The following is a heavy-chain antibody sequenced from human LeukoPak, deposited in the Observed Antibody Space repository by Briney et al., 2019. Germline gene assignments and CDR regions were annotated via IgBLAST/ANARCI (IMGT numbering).Heavy chain of an antibody. CDR3: ARVVSRTVGATTRYWYFDL. CDR2: IYYSGST. J-gene: IGHJ2*01. D-gene: IGHD1-26*01. CDR1: GGSISSYY. V-gene: IGHV4-59*01. Sequence: SETLSLTCTVSGGSISSYYWSWIRQPPGKGLEWIGYIYYSGSTNYNPSLKSRVTISVDTSKNQFSLKLSSVTAADTAVYYCARVVSRTVGATTRYWYFDLWGRGTLVTVSS.